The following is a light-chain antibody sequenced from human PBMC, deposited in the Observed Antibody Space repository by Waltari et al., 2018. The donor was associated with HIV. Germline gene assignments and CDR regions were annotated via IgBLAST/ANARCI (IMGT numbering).Light chain of an antibody. J-gene: IGLJ2*01. CDR1: SSHIARHA. CDR3: AAWDDSLDGPV. V-gene: IGLV1-44*01. CDR2: GNN. Sequence: QPVLTQPPSASGTPGQRVITSCSGSSSHIARHAVSWYQHLPGATPTLLIFGNNQRSSGVPDRFSGSKSATSASLAISGLRSVDEADYSCAAWDDSLDGPVFGGGTKLTVL.